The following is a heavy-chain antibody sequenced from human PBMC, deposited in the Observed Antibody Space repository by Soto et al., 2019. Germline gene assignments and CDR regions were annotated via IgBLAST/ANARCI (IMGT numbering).Heavy chain of an antibody. CDR3: ARDDLGEDSTWGGTNWFDP. CDR2: IKEDGSEK. D-gene: IGHD3-16*01. Sequence: EAQLVESGGDLVQPGGSLRLSCAASGFIFSSYWLSWVRQAPGTGLEWVANIKEDGSEKYYVDSVKGRFTISRDNAKNLLHLEMNSLRAEDTAVYYCARDDLGEDSTWGGTNWFDPWGQGTLVTVSS. J-gene: IGHJ5*02. CDR1: GFIFSSYW. V-gene: IGHV3-7*05.